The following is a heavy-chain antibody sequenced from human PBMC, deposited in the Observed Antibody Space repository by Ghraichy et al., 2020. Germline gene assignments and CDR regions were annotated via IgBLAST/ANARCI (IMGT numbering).Heavy chain of an antibody. CDR1: AFTFSNYW. V-gene: IGHV3-7*01. CDR3: ARGVPSGVDAFDI. J-gene: IGHJ3*02. Sequence: GSLRLSCAASAFTFSNYWMTWVLQAPGKGLEWVANIKHDGSETYYVDSVKGRFTISRDNAQNSLYLQMSSLRAEDTAVYYCARGVPSGVDAFDIWGQGTMVTVSS. D-gene: IGHD3-3*01. CDR2: IKHDGSET.